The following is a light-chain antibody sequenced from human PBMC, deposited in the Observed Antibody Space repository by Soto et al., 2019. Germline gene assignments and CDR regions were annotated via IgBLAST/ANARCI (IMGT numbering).Light chain of an antibody. CDR3: SSYTSSSRV. Sequence: QSVLTQPASVSGSPGQSITISCTGTSSDVGGYNYVSWYQQHPGKAPKLMIYEVSNRPSGVSNRFSGSKSGNTASLTISGLPGEDEADYYCSSYTSSSRVFGTGTKVTVL. CDR2: EVS. J-gene: IGLJ1*01. CDR1: SSDVGGYNY. V-gene: IGLV2-14*01.